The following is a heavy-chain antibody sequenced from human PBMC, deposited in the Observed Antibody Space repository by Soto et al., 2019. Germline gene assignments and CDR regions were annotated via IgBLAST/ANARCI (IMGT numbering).Heavy chain of an antibody. CDR2: IWYDGSNK. CDR3: PKLAPPEYYDFWSCYYESQAAYYYYMDV. Sequence: GGSLRLSCAASGFTFSSYGMHWVRQAPGKGLEWVAVIWYDGSNKYYADSVKGRFTISRDNSKNTLYLQMNSLRAEDTAVYYCPKLAPPEYYDFWSCYYESQAAYYYYMDVWGKGTTVTVSS. D-gene: IGHD3-3*01. CDR1: GFTFSSYG. V-gene: IGHV3-33*06. J-gene: IGHJ6*03.